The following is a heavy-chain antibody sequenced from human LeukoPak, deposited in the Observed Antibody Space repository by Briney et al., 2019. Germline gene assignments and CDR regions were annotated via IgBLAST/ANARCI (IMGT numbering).Heavy chain of an antibody. CDR1: GYTFTSYY. J-gene: IGHJ4*02. V-gene: IGHV1-46*01. CDR2: INPSGGST. D-gene: IGHD6-13*01. Sequence: ASVKVSCKASGYTFTSYYMHWVRQAPGQGLEWMGIINPSGGSTSYAQKFQGRVTMTRDTSTSTVYMELSSLRSEDTAVYYCARQAIAAAGNVNGVDYWGQGTLDTVSS. CDR3: ARQAIAAAGNVNGVDY.